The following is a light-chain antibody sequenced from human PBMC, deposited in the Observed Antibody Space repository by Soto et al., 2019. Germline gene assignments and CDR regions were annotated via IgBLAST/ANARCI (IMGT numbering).Light chain of an antibody. V-gene: IGLV1-40*01. J-gene: IGLJ2*01. CDR2: GNS. CDR1: SSNIGAGFD. Sequence: QSVLTQPPSVSGAPGQRVTISCTGSSSNIGAGFDVHWYHQIAGTAPKLLIYGNSNRPSGVPDRFSGSKSGTSDSLAINGLRAEDEAHDYCQSYDNGLSDSWVFGGGTKLTV. CDR3: QSYDNGLSDSWV.